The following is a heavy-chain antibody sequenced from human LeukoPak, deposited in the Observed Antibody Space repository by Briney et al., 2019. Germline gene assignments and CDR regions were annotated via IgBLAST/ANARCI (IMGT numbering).Heavy chain of an antibody. V-gene: IGHV4-61*02. CDR1: GGSISSGSYY. CDR3: ARDRCSGGSCYRDYYYYYMDV. D-gene: IGHD2-15*01. CDR2: IYTSGST. Sequence: PSQTLSLTCTVSGGSISSGSYYWSWIRRPAGKGLEWIGRIYTSGSTNYNPSLKSRVTISVDTSKNQFSLKLSSVTAADTAVYYCARDRCSGGSCYRDYYYYYMDVWGKGTTVTVSS. J-gene: IGHJ6*03.